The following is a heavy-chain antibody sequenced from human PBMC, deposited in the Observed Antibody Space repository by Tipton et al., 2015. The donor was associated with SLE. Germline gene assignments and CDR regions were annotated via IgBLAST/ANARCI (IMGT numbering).Heavy chain of an antibody. V-gene: IGHV3-64*07. D-gene: IGHD4-17*01. CDR2: ISHNGLSI. CDR3: ARIGEDDYGDSWSDGYFDY. CDR1: GFTFSRYA. J-gene: IGHJ4*02. Sequence: VQLVQSGGGLVQPGGSLRLSCAASGFTFSRYAMYWVRQAPGKGLEYVSAISHNGLSIYYAESVKGRFTISRDNSKNTLTLEMGSLRTDDMAVYYCARIGEDDYGDSWSDGYFDYWGQGTLVTVSS.